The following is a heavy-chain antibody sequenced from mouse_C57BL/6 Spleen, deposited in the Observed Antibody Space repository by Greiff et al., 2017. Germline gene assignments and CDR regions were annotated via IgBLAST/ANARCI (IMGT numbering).Heavy chain of an antibody. V-gene: IGHV1-54*01. CDR3: ARDKELDY. J-gene: IGHJ4*01. CDR2: INPGSGGT. CDR1: GYAFTNYL. Sequence: QVQLQQSGAELVRPGTSVKVSCKASGYAFTNYLIEWVKQRPGQGLEWIGVINPGSGGTNYNEKFKGKATLTADKSSSTAYMQLSSLTSEDSAVYFCARDKELDYWGQGTSVTVSS.